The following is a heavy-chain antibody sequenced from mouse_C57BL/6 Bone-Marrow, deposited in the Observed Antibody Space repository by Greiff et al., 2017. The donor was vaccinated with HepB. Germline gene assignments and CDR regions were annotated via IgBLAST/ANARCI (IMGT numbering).Heavy chain of an antibody. D-gene: IGHD2-2*01. CDR1: GFTFSSYT. V-gene: IGHV5-9*01. Sequence: EVKLVESGGGLVKPGGSLKLSCAASGFTFSSYTMSWVRQTPEKRLEWVASISGGGGKTYYPDSVKGRFTISRDNAKNTLYLQMSSLRSEDTALYYCARHYGYGPLAMDYWGQGTSVTVSS. CDR2: ISGGGGKT. J-gene: IGHJ4*01. CDR3: ARHYGYGPLAMDY.